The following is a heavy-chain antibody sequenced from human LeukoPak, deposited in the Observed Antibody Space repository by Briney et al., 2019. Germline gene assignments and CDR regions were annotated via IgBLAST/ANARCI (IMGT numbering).Heavy chain of an antibody. Sequence: GGSLRLSCAASGFSFSSYWMSWVRQAPGTGLEWVANIKQDGSEKYYVDSVKGRFTISRDNAKNSLYLQMNSLRAEDTAVYYCARDAGYYYDSSGYHFDYWGQGTLVTVSS. D-gene: IGHD3-22*01. CDR1: GFSFSSYW. V-gene: IGHV3-7*01. J-gene: IGHJ4*02. CDR3: ARDAGYYYDSSGYHFDY. CDR2: IKQDGSEK.